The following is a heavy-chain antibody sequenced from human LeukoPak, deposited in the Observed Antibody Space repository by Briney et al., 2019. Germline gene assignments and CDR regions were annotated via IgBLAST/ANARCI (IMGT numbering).Heavy chain of an antibody. V-gene: IGHV3-48*01. D-gene: IGHD6-6*01. Sequence: PGGSLRLSCAASGFTFSSYSMNWVRHAPGKGLEWVSYISSSSSTIYYADSVKGRFTISRDNAKNSLYLQMNSLRAEDTAVYYCAAGSSSSSGVYFDYWGQGTLVTVSS. CDR2: ISSSSSTI. CDR3: AAGSSSSSGVYFDY. J-gene: IGHJ4*02. CDR1: GFTFSSYS.